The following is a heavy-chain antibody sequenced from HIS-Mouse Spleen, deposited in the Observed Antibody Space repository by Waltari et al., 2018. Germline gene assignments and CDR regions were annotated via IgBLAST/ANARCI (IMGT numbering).Heavy chain of an antibody. Sequence: QVQLQESGPGLVKPSETLSLTCTVSGYSISSGYYWGGIRQPPGKGLEWIGSIYHSGSTYYNPSLKSRVTISVDTSKNQFSLKLSSVTAADTAVYYCARVKTWGQGTLVTVSS. CDR1: GYSISSGYY. V-gene: IGHV4-38-2*02. CDR2: IYHSGST. CDR3: ARVKT. J-gene: IGHJ5*02.